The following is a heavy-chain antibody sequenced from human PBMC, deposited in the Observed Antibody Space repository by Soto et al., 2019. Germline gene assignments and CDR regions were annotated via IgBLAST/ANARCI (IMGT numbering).Heavy chain of an antibody. V-gene: IGHV1-8*01. Sequence: APVKVSCKASGYTFTSSDINLVRQATGQGLEWMGWMNPNSGNTGYAQKFQGRVTMTRNTSISTAYMELSSLRSEDTAVYYCARVTTIFGVGPYYYYYMDVWGKGTTVTVSS. J-gene: IGHJ6*03. CDR3: ARVTTIFGVGPYYYYYMDV. CDR1: GYTFTSSD. CDR2: MNPNSGNT. D-gene: IGHD3-3*01.